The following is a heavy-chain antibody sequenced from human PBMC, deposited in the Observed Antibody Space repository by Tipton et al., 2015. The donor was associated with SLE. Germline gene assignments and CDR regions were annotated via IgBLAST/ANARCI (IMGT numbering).Heavy chain of an antibody. Sequence: TLSLTCSVSGGTINEYYWSWIRQSAGKGLEWLGRIIVNENADYYSSGTTDYNPSFKSRVTMSVDTSMRQFSLRVNSVTAADAAFYYCAREGYGEETYWGRGTAVAFS. CDR1: GGTINEYY. D-gene: IGHD4-17*01. CDR2: IIVNENADYYSSGTT. CDR3: AREGYGEETY. V-gene: IGHV4-4*07. J-gene: IGHJ4*02.